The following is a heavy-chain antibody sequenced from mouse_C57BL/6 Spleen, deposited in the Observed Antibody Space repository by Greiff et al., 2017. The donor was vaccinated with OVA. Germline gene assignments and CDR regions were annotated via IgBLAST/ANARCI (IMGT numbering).Heavy chain of an antibody. J-gene: IGHJ2*01. V-gene: IGHV1-50*01. Sequence: QVQLQQPGAELVKPGASVKLSCKASGYTFTSYWMQWVKQRPGQGLEWIGEIDPSDSYTNYNQKFKGKATLTVDTSSSTAYMQLSSLTSEDSAVYYSARSGVTTSDYWGQGTTLTVSS. D-gene: IGHD2-2*01. CDR2: IDPSDSYT. CDR1: GYTFTSYW. CDR3: ARSGVTTSDY.